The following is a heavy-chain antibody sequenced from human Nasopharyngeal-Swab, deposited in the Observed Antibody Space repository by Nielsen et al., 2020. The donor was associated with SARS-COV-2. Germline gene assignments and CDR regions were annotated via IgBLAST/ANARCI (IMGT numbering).Heavy chain of an antibody. CDR3: ATFGVAATDYYGMDV. Sequence: SLKISCAASGFTFDDYAMHWVRQAPGKGPEWVSGISWNSGSIGYADSVKGRFTISRDNAKNSLYLQMNSLRAEDTALYYCATFGVAATDYYGMDVWGQGTTVTVSS. D-gene: IGHD2-15*01. J-gene: IGHJ6*02. CDR1: GFTFDDYA. CDR2: ISWNSGSI. V-gene: IGHV3-9*01.